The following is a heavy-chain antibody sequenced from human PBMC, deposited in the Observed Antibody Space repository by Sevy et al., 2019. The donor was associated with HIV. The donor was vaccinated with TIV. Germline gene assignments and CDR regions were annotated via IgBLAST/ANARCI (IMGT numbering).Heavy chain of an antibody. CDR3: VRVPTYYVGSGTYFDY. D-gene: IGHD3-10*01. Sequence: ASVKVSCKASGYTFSSNGIAWVRQAPGQGLQWMGWIGVYNGNSNYAQNLRDRVTMTTDTSTSTAYMELKSLRSDDTAVYYCVRVPTYYVGSGTYFDYWGQGTLVTVSS. V-gene: IGHV1-18*01. J-gene: IGHJ4*02. CDR1: GYTFSSNG. CDR2: IGVYNGNS.